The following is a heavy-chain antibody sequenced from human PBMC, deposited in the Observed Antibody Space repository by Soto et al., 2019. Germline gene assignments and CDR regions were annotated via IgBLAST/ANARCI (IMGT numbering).Heavy chain of an antibody. CDR1: GGSISSGGYY. V-gene: IGHV4-31*03. CDR3: ARTGNCSGGSCYPNYYYGMDV. Sequence: SETLSLTCTVSGGSISSGGYYWSWIRQHPGKGLEWIGYIYYSGSTYYNPSLKSRVTISVDTSKNQFSLKLSSVTAADTAVYYCARTGNCSGGSCYPNYYYGMDVWGQGTTVTVSS. CDR2: IYYSGST. D-gene: IGHD2-15*01. J-gene: IGHJ6*02.